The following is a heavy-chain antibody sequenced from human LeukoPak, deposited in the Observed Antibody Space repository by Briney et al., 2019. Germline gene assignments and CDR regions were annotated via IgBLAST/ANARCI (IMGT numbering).Heavy chain of an antibody. Sequence: GRSLRLSCAASGFAFSSYGMHWVRQAPGKGLEWVAVISYDGSNKYYADSVKGRFTISRDNSKNTLYLQMNSLRAEDTAVYYCAKDRQYYPFDYWGQGTLVTVSS. CDR1: GFAFSSYG. V-gene: IGHV3-30*18. CDR3: AKDRQYYPFDY. CDR2: ISYDGSNK. D-gene: IGHD3-10*01. J-gene: IGHJ4*02.